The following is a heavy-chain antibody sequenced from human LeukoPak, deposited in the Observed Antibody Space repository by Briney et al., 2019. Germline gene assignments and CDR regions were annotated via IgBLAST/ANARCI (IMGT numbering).Heavy chain of an antibody. CDR2: INHSGST. Sequence: SETLSLTCAVYGGSFSGYYWSWIRQPPGKGLEWIGEINHSGSTNYNPSLKSRVTISVDTSKNQFSLKLSSVTAADMAVYYCARGGPGEFDYWGQGTLVTVSS. CDR3: ARGGPGEFDY. CDR1: GGSFSGYY. V-gene: IGHV4-34*01. J-gene: IGHJ4*02. D-gene: IGHD2-2*01.